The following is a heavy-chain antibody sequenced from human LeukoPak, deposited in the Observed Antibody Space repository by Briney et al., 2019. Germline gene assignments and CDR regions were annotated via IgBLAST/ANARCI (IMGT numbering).Heavy chain of an antibody. CDR1: GGSLSGYY. CDR3: ARVPYCSGGSCNYYYYYGMDV. CDR2: INHSGST. Sequence: SETLSLTCAVSGGSLSGYYWSWIRQPPGKGLEWIGEINHSGSTNYNPSLKSRVTISADTSKNQFSLKLSSVTAADTAVYYCARVPYCSGGSCNYYYYYGMDVWGQGTTVTVSS. V-gene: IGHV4-34*01. J-gene: IGHJ6*02. D-gene: IGHD2-15*01.